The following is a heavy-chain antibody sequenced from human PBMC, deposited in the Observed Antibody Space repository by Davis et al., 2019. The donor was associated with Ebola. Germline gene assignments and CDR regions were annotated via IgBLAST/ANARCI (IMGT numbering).Heavy chain of an antibody. J-gene: IGHJ6*04. Sequence: GESLKISCAASGFTFSSYSMNWVRQAPGKGLEWVSSISSSSGYIYYADSVKGRFTISRDNAKNSLYLQMNSLRAEDTAVYYCARVSSGGSCYSLVCSYYYYGMDVWGKGTTVTVSS. CDR3: ARVSSGGSCYSLVCSYYYYGMDV. D-gene: IGHD2-15*01. CDR2: ISSSSGYI. V-gene: IGHV3-21*01. CDR1: GFTFSSYS.